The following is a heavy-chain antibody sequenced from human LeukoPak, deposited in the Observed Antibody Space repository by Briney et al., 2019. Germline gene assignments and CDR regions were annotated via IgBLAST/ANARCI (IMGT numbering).Heavy chain of an antibody. CDR1: GYTFTSYG. J-gene: IGHJ4*02. V-gene: IGHV1-18*01. Sequence: ASVKVSCKASGYTFTSYGISWVRQAPGQGLEWMGWISAYNGNTNYAQKLQGRVTMTTDTSTSTAYMELRSLRSDDTAVYYCARARSYYDRKDYWGQGALVTVSS. CDR2: ISAYNGNT. CDR3: ARARSYYDRKDY. D-gene: IGHD3-22*01.